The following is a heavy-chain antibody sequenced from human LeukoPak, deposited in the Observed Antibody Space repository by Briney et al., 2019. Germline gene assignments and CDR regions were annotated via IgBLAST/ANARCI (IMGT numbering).Heavy chain of an antibody. Sequence: PSETLSLTCTVSGGSISSYYWSWIRQPPGKGLEWIGYIYYSGSTNYNPSLKSRVTISVDTSKNQFSLKLSSVTAADTAVYYCAGSPVYGPRYFDYWGQGTLVTVSS. V-gene: IGHV4-59*08. CDR1: GGSISSYY. CDR3: AGSPVYGPRYFDY. CDR2: IYYSGST. D-gene: IGHD3-10*01. J-gene: IGHJ4*02.